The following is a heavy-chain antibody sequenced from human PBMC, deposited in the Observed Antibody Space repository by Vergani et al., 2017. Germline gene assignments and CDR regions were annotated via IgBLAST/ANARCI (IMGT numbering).Heavy chain of an antibody. Sequence: EVQLVQSGAEVKKPGATMKISCKVSGYTFTDHYMHWVTPAPGKGLEWMGLVDPEDGETIYAEKFKGRVTIAADTSTDTAHLELSSLRSEDTAVYYCATPQTVTTGGMEVWGQGTTVIVSS. CDR3: ATPQTVTTGGMEV. CDR2: VDPEDGET. V-gene: IGHV1-69-2*01. D-gene: IGHD4-17*01. J-gene: IGHJ6*02. CDR1: GYTFTDHY.